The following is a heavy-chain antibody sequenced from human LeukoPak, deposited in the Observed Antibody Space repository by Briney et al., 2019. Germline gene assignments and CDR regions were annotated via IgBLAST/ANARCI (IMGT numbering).Heavy chain of an antibody. CDR3: AKLGAYYYDSSGYSGRGAFDI. Sequence: GGSLRLSCAASGFTFSSYSMNWVRQAPGKGLEWVSSISSSSSYIYYADSVKGRFTISRDNAKNSLYLQMNSLRAEDTAVYYCAKLGAYYYDSSGYSGRGAFDIWGQGTMVTVSS. CDR1: GFTFSSYS. CDR2: ISSSSSYI. J-gene: IGHJ3*02. V-gene: IGHV3-21*01. D-gene: IGHD3-22*01.